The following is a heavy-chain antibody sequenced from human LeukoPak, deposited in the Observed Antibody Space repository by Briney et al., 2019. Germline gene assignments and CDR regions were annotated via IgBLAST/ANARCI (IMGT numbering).Heavy chain of an antibody. CDR1: GYSISSGYY. CDR2: IYHSGST. Sequence: SETLSLTCTVSGYSISSGYYWGWIRQPTGKGLEWSGSIYHSGSTYYNPSLKSRVTISVDTSKNQFSLKLSSVTAADTAVYYCARAVGEPRRGYFELWGRGTLGTVSS. CDR3: ARAVGEPRRGYFEL. V-gene: IGHV4-38-2*02. J-gene: IGHJ2*01. D-gene: IGHD1-14*01.